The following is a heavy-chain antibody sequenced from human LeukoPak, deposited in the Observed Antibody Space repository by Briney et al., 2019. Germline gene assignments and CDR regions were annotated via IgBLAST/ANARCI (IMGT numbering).Heavy chain of an antibody. CDR3: ARYGSTQRYYYYYMDV. J-gene: IGHJ6*03. Sequence: GGSLRLSCAASGFTFSSYGMSWVRQAPGKGLEWVSSISSSSSYIYYADSVKGRFAISRDNAKNSLYLQMNSLRAEDTAVYYCARYGSTQRYYYYYMDVWGKGTTVTISS. CDR2: ISSSSSYI. CDR1: GFTFSSYG. D-gene: IGHD3-10*01. V-gene: IGHV3-21*01.